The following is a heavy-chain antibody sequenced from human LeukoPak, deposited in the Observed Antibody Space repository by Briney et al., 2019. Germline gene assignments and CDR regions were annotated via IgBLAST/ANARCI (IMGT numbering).Heavy chain of an antibody. D-gene: IGHD4-17*01. CDR2: ISGSGGST. J-gene: IGHJ6*03. CDR3: AKTPTVTTTYYYMDV. V-gene: IGHV3-23*01. Sequence: PGGSLRLSCAASGFTFSSYAMSWVRQAPGKALEWVSAISGSGGSTYYADSVKGRFTISRDNSKNTLYLQMNSLRAEDTAVYYCAKTPTVTTTYYYMDVWGKGTTVTVSS. CDR1: GFTFSSYA.